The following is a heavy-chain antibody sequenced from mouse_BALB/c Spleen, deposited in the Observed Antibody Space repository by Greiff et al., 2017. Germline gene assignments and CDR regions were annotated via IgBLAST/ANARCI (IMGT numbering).Heavy chain of an antibody. D-gene: IGHD2-10*01. Sequence: QVQLKQSGAELVRPGTSVKVSCKASGYAFTNYLIEWVKQRPGQGLEWIGVINPGSGGTNYNEKFKGKATLTADKSSSTAYMQLSSLTSDDSAVYFCARSYQAWFAYWGQGTLVTVSA. V-gene: IGHV1-54*01. CDR2: INPGSGGT. J-gene: IGHJ3*01. CDR3: ARSYQAWFAY. CDR1: GYAFTNYL.